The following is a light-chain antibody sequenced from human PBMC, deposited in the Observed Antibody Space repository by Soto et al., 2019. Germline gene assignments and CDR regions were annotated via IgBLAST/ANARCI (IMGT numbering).Light chain of an antibody. CDR2: LAS. J-gene: IGKJ1*01. CDR3: HQRQSWPRT. Sequence: EIVLTQSPATLSSFPGDRVTLSCRASQAVNTRLAWYQHKPGQAPRLLIYLASNRAAGVPARFSGSGSGTDFTLTISDVEPEDLAVYYCHQRQSWPRTFGQGTKVDSK. CDR1: QAVNTR. V-gene: IGKV3-11*01.